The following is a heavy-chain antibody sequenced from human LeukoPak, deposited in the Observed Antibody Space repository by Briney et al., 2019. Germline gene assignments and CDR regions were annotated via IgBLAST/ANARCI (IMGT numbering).Heavy chain of an antibody. CDR1: GYSISSSYH. CDR2: VYRSGST. Sequence: SETLSLTCVVSGYSISSSYHWGWIRQPPREGLEWIGSVYRSGSTYYNPSLKSRVTISVDTSKNQISLKVRSVTAADTAVYYCARENWVFDYWGQGILVTVSS. V-gene: IGHV4-38-2*02. CDR3: ARENWVFDY. D-gene: IGHD7-27*01. J-gene: IGHJ4*02.